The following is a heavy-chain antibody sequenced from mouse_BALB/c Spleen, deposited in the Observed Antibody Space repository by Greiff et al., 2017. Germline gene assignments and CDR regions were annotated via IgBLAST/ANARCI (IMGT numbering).Heavy chain of an antibody. CDR2: ISYDGSN. J-gene: IGHJ4*01. CDR3: ARDFTLYAMDY. Sequence: EVQLQESGPGLVKPSQSLSLTCSVTGYSITSGYYWNWIRQFPGNKLEWMGYISYDGSNNYNPSLKNRISITRDTSKNQFFLKLNSVTTEDTATYYCARDFTLYAMDYWGQGTSVTVSS. V-gene: IGHV3-6*02. CDR1: GYSITSGYY.